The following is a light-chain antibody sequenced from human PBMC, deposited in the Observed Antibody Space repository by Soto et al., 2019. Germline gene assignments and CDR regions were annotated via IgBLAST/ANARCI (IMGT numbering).Light chain of an antibody. CDR2: EVN. V-gene: IGLV2-14*01. CDR1: SSDIGSFNY. J-gene: IGLJ2*01. Sequence: QSALTQPASVSGSPGQSITISCTGTSSDIGSFNYVSWYQQQPGKAPKLLIYEVNTRPSGVSDRFSGSKSGNTASLTISGLQAEDEADYYCSSYTGSRTRLFGGGTKLTVL. CDR3: SSYTGSRTRL.